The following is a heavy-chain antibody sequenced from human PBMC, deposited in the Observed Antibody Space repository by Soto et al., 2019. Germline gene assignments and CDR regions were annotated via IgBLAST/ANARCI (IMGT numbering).Heavy chain of an antibody. D-gene: IGHD3-22*01. V-gene: IGHV4-39*01. CDR3: ARRRLLPHACFDY. Sequence: QLQLQESGPGLVKPSETLSLTCTVSGGSISSSSYYWGWIRQPPGKGLEWIGSIYYSGSTYYNPSLKSRVTISVDTSKNQFSLKLSSVTAADTAVYYCARRRLLPHACFDYWGQGTLVTVSS. CDR1: GGSISSSSYY. J-gene: IGHJ4*02. CDR2: IYYSGST.